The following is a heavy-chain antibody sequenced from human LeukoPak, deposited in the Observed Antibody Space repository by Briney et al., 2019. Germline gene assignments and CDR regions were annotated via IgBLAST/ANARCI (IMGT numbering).Heavy chain of an antibody. CDR2: FYYSGSS. J-gene: IGHJ2*01. Sequence: SETLSLTCTVSGGSISSYYWSWIRQPPGKGLEWIGYFYYSGSSNYNPSLKSRVTISVDTSKNQFSLRLSSVTAADTAVYYCARALAYAGNFDLWGRGTLVTVSS. V-gene: IGHV4-59*01. D-gene: IGHD4-23*01. CDR3: ARALAYAGNFDL. CDR1: GGSISSYY.